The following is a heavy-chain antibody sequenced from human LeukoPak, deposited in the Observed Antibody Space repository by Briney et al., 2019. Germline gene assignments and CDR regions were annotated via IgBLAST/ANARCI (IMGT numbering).Heavy chain of an antibody. Sequence: GGSLRLSCAASGFTFSSYWMHWVRQAPGKGLVWVSRINSDGSSTSYADSVKGRFTISRYNAKNTMYLQMNSLRAEDTAVYYCARNDRNYYGSETYMFDYWGQGTLVTVSS. D-gene: IGHD3-10*01. CDR2: INSDGSST. CDR1: GFTFSSYW. J-gene: IGHJ4*02. V-gene: IGHV3-74*01. CDR3: ARNDRNYYGSETYMFDY.